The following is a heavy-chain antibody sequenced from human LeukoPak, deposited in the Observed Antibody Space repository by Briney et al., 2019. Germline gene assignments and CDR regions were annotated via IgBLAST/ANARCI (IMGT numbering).Heavy chain of an antibody. CDR3: AREERWFGENGGYYYYGMDV. CDR1: GYTFTSYD. J-gene: IGHJ6*02. CDR2: MNPNSGNT. Sequence: GASVKVSCKASGYTFTSYDINWVRQATGQGLEWMGWMNPNSGNTGYAQKFQGRVTMTRNTSISTAYMELSSLRSEDTAVYYCAREERWFGENGGYYYYGMDVWGQGTTVTVSS. D-gene: IGHD3-10*01. V-gene: IGHV1-8*01.